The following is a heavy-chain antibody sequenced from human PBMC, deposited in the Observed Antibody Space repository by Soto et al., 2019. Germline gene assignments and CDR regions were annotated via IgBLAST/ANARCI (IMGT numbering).Heavy chain of an antibody. D-gene: IGHD4-17*01. Sequence: EVQLVESGGGLVKPGGSLRLSCAASGFTFSSYSMNWVRQAAGKGLEWVSSISSSSSYIYYADSVKGRFTISRDNAKNSLYLQMNSLRAEDTAVYYCARVHTTVTMKNYWGQGTLVTVSS. CDR3: ARVHTTVTMKNY. J-gene: IGHJ4*02. CDR2: ISSSSSYI. V-gene: IGHV3-21*01. CDR1: GFTFSSYS.